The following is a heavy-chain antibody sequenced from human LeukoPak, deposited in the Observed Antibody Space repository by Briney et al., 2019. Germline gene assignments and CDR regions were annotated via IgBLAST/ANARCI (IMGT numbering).Heavy chain of an antibody. CDR2: IYHSGIT. V-gene: IGHV4-38-2*02. J-gene: IGHJ4*02. CDR1: DYSISSGYGYY. Sequence: SETLSLICTVSDYSISSGYGYYWGWIRQPPGKGLEWIGNIYHSGITYYNHFNSSLKSRVTISIDTSKNQISLRLTPVTAPETAVYFCATLVSTRYYVDYGGQGTLVTVSS. D-gene: IGHD5/OR15-5a*01. CDR3: ATLVSTRYYVDY.